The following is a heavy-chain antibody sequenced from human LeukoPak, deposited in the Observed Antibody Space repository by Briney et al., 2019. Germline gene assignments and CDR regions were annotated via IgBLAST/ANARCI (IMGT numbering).Heavy chain of an antibody. CDR2: IYPGDSDT. V-gene: IGHV5-51*01. CDR1: GYSFTSYW. J-gene: IGHJ4*02. Sequence: GECLKISCKGSGYSFTSYWIGWVRQMPGKGLEWMGIIYPGDSDTRYSPSFQGQVTISADKSISAAYLQWSSLKASDTAMYYCARHHYYDSSGYFYWGQGTLVTVSS. D-gene: IGHD3-22*01. CDR3: ARHHYYDSSGYFY.